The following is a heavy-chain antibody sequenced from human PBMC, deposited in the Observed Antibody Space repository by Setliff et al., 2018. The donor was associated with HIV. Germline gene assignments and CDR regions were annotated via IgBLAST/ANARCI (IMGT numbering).Heavy chain of an antibody. Sequence: GASVKVSCKASGYIFTSYGISWVRRAPGQGLEWMGWISGNNGKTNYAQNFQGRVTVTTDTSTSTVYMELRSLRSDDTAVYYCAREWRTAMVKYYIDYWGQGALVTVSS. D-gene: IGHD5-18*01. J-gene: IGHJ4*02. CDR3: AREWRTAMVKYYIDY. CDR1: GYIFTSYG. V-gene: IGHV1-18*01. CDR2: ISGNNGKT.